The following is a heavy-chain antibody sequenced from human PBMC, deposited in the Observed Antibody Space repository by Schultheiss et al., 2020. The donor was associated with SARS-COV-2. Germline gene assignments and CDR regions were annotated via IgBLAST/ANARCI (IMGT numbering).Heavy chain of an antibody. CDR1: VFTFSSYA. V-gene: IGHV3-23*01. J-gene: IGHJ1*01. CDR3: AKACIAVDGAEYFQH. Sequence: GGSLRLSCAASVFTFSSYAMSWVRQAPGKGLEWVSAISGSGGSTYYADSVKGRFTISRDNSKNTLYLQMNSLRAEDTAVYYCAKACIAVDGAEYFQHWGQGTLVTVSS. D-gene: IGHD6-19*01. CDR2: ISGSGGST.